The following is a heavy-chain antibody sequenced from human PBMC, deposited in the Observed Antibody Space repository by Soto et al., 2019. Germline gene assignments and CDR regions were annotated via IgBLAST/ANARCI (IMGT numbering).Heavy chain of an antibody. CDR2: FDPEDGET. J-gene: IGHJ5*02. V-gene: IGHV1-24*01. CDR1: GGTFSSYT. Sequence: GASVKVSCKASGGTFSSYTISWVRQAPGKGLEWMGGFDPEDGETIYAQKFQGRVTMTEDTSTDTAYMELSSLRSEDTAVYYCATEYKDNWFDPWGQGTLVTVSS. CDR3: ATEYKDNWFDP. D-gene: IGHD1-1*01.